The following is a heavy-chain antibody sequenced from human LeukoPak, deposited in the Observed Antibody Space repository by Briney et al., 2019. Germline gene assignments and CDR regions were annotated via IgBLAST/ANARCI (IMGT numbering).Heavy chain of an antibody. CDR2: ISGSGGST. V-gene: IGHV3-23*01. CDR3: AKEVLLWFGERNWFDP. CDR1: GFTFSSYG. Sequence: GGSLRLSCAASGFTFSSYGMSWVRQAPGKGLEWVSAISGSGGSTYYADSVKGRFTISRDNSKNTLYLQMNSLRAEDTAVYYCAKEVLLWFGERNWFDPWGQGTLVTVSS. J-gene: IGHJ5*02. D-gene: IGHD3-10*01.